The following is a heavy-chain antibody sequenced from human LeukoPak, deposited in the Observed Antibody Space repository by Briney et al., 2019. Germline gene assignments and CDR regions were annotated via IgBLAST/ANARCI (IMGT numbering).Heavy chain of an antibody. D-gene: IGHD1-1*01. CDR1: GFTFSSYW. CDR3: ARETAGHDY. CDR2: INNDGSTT. Sequence: PGGSLRLSCAASGFTFSSYWMHWVRQAPGKGLVWVSRINNDGSTTNYADSVKGRFTISRDNAKNTLYLQVNSLRDEDTAVYYCARETAGHDYWGQGTLVTVSS. V-gene: IGHV3-74*01. J-gene: IGHJ4*02.